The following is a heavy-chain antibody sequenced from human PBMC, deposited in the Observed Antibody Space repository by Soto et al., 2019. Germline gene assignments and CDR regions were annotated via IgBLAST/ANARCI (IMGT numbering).Heavy chain of an antibody. CDR1: GYTFTSYG. Sequence: GASVKVSCKASGYTFTSYGISWVRQAPGQGLEWMGWISAYNGNTNYAQKLQGRVTMTTDTSTSTAYMELRSLRSDDTAVYYCARLSSGYYDIYFDYWGQGTLVTVSS. J-gene: IGHJ4*02. D-gene: IGHD3-22*01. CDR2: ISAYNGNT. V-gene: IGHV1-18*01. CDR3: ARLSSGYYDIYFDY.